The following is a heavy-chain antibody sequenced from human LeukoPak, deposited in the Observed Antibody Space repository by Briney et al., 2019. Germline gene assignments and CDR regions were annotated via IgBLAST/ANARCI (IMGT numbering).Heavy chain of an antibody. CDR3: ARDSDGYGSGSYYRPFDY. CDR1: GGSISSYY. V-gene: IGHV4-59*01. Sequence: SETLSLTCTVSGGSISSYYWSWIRQPPGKGLEWIGYIYYSGSTNYNPSLKSRVTISVDTSKNQFSLKLSSVTAADTAVYYCARDSDGYGSGSYYRPFDYWGQGTPVTVSS. J-gene: IGHJ4*02. D-gene: IGHD3-10*01. CDR2: IYYSGST.